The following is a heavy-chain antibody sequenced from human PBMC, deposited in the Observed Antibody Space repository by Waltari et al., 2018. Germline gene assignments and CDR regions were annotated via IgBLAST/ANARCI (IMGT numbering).Heavy chain of an antibody. CDR2: INSDGSST. D-gene: IGHD3-10*01. Sequence: EVQLVESGGGLVQPGGSLRLYCAASGFTFSRYWMRWVRQAPGKGLVWFSRINSDGSSTSYADSVKGRFTISRDNAKNTLYLQMNSLRAEDTAVYYCARDQDGFGNYYGMDVWGQGTTVTVSS. CDR3: ARDQDGFGNYYGMDV. CDR1: GFTFSRYW. J-gene: IGHJ6*02. V-gene: IGHV3-74*01.